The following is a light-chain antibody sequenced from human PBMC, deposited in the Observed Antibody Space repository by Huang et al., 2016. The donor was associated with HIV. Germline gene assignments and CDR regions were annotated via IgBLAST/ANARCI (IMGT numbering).Light chain of an antibody. Sequence: DIQMTQSPSTLSAAIGDRVTITCRASQSVSTRFARYQQKPGKAPRLLIQEASSLESGVPSRFRGSGSGTEFTLTISSLQPDDSATYSCQQYNTFTFGPGTKVDI. CDR3: QQYNTFT. CDR1: QSVSTR. CDR2: EAS. V-gene: IGKV1-5*03. J-gene: IGKJ3*01.